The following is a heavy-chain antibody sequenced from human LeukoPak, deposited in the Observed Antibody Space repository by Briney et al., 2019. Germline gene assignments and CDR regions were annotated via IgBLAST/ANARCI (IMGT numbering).Heavy chain of an antibody. D-gene: IGHD3-16*02. Sequence: GGSLRLSCAASGFTFSSYAMSWVRQAPGKGLEWVSAISSSGGYTYYADSVKGRFTISRDNSKNTLYLQMNSLRAEDTAVFYCAKVSGFKITFGGVIDWGQGTPVTVSS. V-gene: IGHV3-23*01. CDR2: ISSSGGYT. CDR1: GFTFSSYA. J-gene: IGHJ4*02. CDR3: AKVSGFKITFGGVID.